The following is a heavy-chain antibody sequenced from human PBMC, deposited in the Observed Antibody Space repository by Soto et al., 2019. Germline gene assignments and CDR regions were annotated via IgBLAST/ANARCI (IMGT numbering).Heavy chain of an antibody. Sequence: PGGSLRLSCAASGFTFSSYAMSWVRQAPGKGLEWVSAISGSGGSTYYADSGKGRFTISRDNSKNTLYLQMNSLRAEDTAVYYCAKDVLLWFGELFDYYYGMDVWGQGTTVTVSS. CDR3: AKDVLLWFGELFDYYYGMDV. CDR1: GFTFSSYA. D-gene: IGHD3-10*01. J-gene: IGHJ6*02. CDR2: ISGSGGST. V-gene: IGHV3-23*01.